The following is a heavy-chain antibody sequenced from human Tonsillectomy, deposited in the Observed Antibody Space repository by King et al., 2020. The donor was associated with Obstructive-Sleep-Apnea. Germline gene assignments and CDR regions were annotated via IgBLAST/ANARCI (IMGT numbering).Heavy chain of an antibody. CDR3: ARADGYNFGQHTYFDY. CDR1: GYSISTGFY. CDR2: IYHTGST. Sequence: QLQESGPGLVKPSETLSLTCTVSGYSISTGFYCGWIRQPPGKGLEWIEIIYHTGSTNCNPSLTSRVTISVATSKTQFSLRLTSVTAADTAVYYCARADGYNFGQHTYFDYWGQGTLVTVSS. V-gene: IGHV4-38-2*02. D-gene: IGHD5-24*01. J-gene: IGHJ4*02.